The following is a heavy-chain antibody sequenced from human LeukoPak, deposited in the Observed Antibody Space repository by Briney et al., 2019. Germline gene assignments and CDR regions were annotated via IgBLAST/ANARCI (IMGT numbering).Heavy chain of an antibody. CDR1: GFTFSSYA. CDR2: ISGSGGST. Sequence: GGSLRLSCAASGFTFSSYAMSWVRQAPGKGLEWVSAISGSGGSTYYADSVKGRFTISRDNSKNTLYLQMNSLRAEDMAVYYCAKSLRITIFGVVALFDYWGQGTLVTVSS. V-gene: IGHV3-23*01. CDR3: AKSLRITIFGVVALFDY. J-gene: IGHJ4*02. D-gene: IGHD3-3*01.